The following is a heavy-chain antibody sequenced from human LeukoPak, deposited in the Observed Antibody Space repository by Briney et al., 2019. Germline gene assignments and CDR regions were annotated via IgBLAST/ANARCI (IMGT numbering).Heavy chain of an antibody. CDR1: GFTFGDYA. CDR3: TRGDCGLY. J-gene: IGHJ4*02. CDR2: IRSKVDGGTT. D-gene: IGHD2-21*01. Sequence: GGSLRLSCTASGFTFGDYAMSWLRQAPGKGLEWVGFIRSKVDGGTTEYASSVKGRYTISRDDSKSIAYLQMSSLKTEDRAVYYGTRGDCGLYWGQGTLVTVSS. V-gene: IGHV3-49*03.